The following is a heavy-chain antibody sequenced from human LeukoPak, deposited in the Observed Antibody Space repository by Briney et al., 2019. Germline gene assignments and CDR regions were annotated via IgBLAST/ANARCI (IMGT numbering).Heavy chain of an antibody. D-gene: IGHD6-6*01. CDR2: IYYSGST. J-gene: IGHJ4*01. CDR1: GGSISSSSYY. CDR3: ARESIPTYYFDY. V-gene: IGHV4-39*07. Sequence: SETLSLTCTVSGGSISSSSYYWGWIRQPPGKGLEWIGSIYYSGSTYYNPSLKSRVTISVDTSKNQFSLKLSSVTAADTAVYYCARESIPTYYFDYWGHGTLVTVSS.